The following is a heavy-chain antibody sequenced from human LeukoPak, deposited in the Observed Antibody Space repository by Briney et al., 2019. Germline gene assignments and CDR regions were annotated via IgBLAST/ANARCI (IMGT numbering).Heavy chain of an antibody. CDR3: ASSAWVCSGGSCSLDY. Sequence: GRSLRLFCAASGFTFSSYGMHWVRQAPGKGLEWVAVIWYDGSNKYYADSVKGRFTISRDNSKNTLYLQMNSLRAEDTAVYYCASSAWVCSGGSCSLDYWGQGTLVTVSS. CDR1: GFTFSSYG. D-gene: IGHD2-15*01. J-gene: IGHJ4*02. V-gene: IGHV3-33*01. CDR2: IWYDGSNK.